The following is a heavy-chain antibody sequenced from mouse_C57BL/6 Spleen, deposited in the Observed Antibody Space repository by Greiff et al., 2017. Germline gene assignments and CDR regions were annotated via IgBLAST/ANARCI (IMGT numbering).Heavy chain of an antibody. V-gene: IGHV1-63*01. CDR1: GYTFTNYW. CDR2: IYPGGGYT. J-gene: IGHJ2*01. CDR3: ARWTEDCSRYYFDY. D-gene: IGHD1-1*01. Sequence: VQLQQSGAELVRPGTSVKMSCKASGYTFTNYWIGWAKQRPGHGLEWIGDIYPGGGYTNYNEKCKGKATLTADKSSSTAYMQFSSLTSEDSAIYYCARWTEDCSRYYFDYWGQGTTLTVSS.